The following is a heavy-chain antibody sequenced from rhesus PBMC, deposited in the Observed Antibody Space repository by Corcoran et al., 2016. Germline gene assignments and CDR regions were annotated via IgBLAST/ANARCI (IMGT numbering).Heavy chain of an antibody. V-gene: IGHV4-173*01. CDR3: ARSLDWLLFDY. CDR2: IAGRGGST. D-gene: IGHD3-3*01. CDR1: GGSISSNY. Sequence: QVQLQESGPGLVKPSETLSLTCAVSGGSISSNYWIWIRQPPGKGLEWIGRIAGRGGSTDYNPSLKSRVTISTDTSKNQCALKLSSVTAADTAVYYCARSLDWLLFDYWGQGVLVTVSS. J-gene: IGHJ4*01.